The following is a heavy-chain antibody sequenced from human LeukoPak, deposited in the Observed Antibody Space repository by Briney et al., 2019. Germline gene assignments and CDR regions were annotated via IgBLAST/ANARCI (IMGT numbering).Heavy chain of an antibody. J-gene: IGHJ4*02. CDR3: AKSPPYYDSQFDY. Sequence: GGSLRLSCAASGFPFSSYAMSWVRQAPGKGLEWVSAISGSGGSTYYADAVKGRFTISRDNSKNTLYLQMNSLRAEDTAVYYCAKSPPYYDSQFDYWGQGTLVTVSS. D-gene: IGHD3-22*01. CDR2: ISGSGGST. V-gene: IGHV3-23*01. CDR1: GFPFSSYA.